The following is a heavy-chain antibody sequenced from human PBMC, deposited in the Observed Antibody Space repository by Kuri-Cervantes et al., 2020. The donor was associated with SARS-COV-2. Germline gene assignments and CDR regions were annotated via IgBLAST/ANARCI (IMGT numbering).Heavy chain of an antibody. CDR3: AGSSKYYYYMDV. CDR2: INHSGST. Sequence: SETLSLTCAVYGGSFSGYYWSWIRQPPGKGLEWIGEINHSGSTIYNPSLKSRATISVDTSKNQFSLKLSSVTAADTAVYYCAGSSKYYYYMDVWGKGTTVTVSS. D-gene: IGHD2-2*01. V-gene: IGHV4-34*01. CDR1: GGSFSGYY. J-gene: IGHJ6*03.